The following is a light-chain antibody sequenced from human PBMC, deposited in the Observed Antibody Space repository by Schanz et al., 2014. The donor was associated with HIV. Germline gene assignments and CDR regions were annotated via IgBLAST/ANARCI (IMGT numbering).Light chain of an antibody. J-gene: IGKJ1*01. CDR1: QNIANW. CDR3: QQYYSSSRT. CDR2: QAS. V-gene: IGKV1-5*03. Sequence: DIQMTQSPSTLSGSVGDRVTITCRARQNIANWVAWYQQKPGTAPNLLIFQASTLNTGVPSRFGGSGSGTQFTLTISSLHADDFAPYYCQQYYSSSRTFGQGTNVEVK.